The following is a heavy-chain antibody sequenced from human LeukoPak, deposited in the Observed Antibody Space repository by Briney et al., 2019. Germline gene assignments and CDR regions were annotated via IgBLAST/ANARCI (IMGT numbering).Heavy chain of an antibody. CDR3: ARVTGYRIEDYFDY. J-gene: IGHJ4*02. D-gene: IGHD6-13*01. CDR2: IYYSGST. CDR1: GGSISSYY. Sequence: SETLSLTCTVSGGSISSYYWSWIRQPPGKGLEWIGYIYYSGSTDYNPSLKSRVTISVETSKNEFSLKLRSVTAADTAVYYCARVTGYRIEDYFDYWGQGTLVTVSS. V-gene: IGHV4-59*01.